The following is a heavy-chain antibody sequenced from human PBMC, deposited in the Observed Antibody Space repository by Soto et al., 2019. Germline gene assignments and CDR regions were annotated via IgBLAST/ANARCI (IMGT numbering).Heavy chain of an antibody. J-gene: IGHJ5*02. CDR3: ARVPGP. CDR1: GGSISSGGYF. Sequence: SETLSLTCAVSGGSISSGGYFWSWNRQPPGKGLEWIGYIYHSGRTYYNPSLKSRVTISVDRSKNQFSLKLSSVTAADTAVYYCARVPGPWGQGTLVTVSS. V-gene: IGHV4-30-2*01. CDR2: IYHSGRT.